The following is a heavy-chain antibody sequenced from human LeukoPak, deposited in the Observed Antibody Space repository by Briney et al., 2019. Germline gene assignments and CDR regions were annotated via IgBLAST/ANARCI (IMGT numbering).Heavy chain of an antibody. V-gene: IGHV3-33*01. CDR3: ARDGGPFSSSWGYDNDY. D-gene: IGHD6-13*01. Sequence: PGGSLRLSCAASGFTFSSYGMHWVRQAPGKGLEWVAVIWYDGSNKYYADSVKGRFTISRDNSKNTLYLQMNSLRAEDTAVYYCARDGGPFSSSWGYDNDYWGQGTLVTVSS. J-gene: IGHJ4*02. CDR2: IWYDGSNK. CDR1: GFTFSSYG.